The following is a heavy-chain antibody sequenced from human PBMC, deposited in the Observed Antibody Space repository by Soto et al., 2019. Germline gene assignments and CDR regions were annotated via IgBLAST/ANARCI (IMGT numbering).Heavy chain of an antibody. CDR1: GYTFTSYG. CDR3: ARVGLYDFWSGYSNWFDP. J-gene: IGHJ5*02. Sequence: GASVKVSCKASGYTFTSYGISWVRQAPGQGLEWMGWISAYNGNTNYAQKLQGRVTMTTDTSTSTAYMELRSLRSDDTAVYYCARVGLYDFWSGYSNWFDPWGQGTLVTVS. CDR2: ISAYNGNT. D-gene: IGHD3-3*01. V-gene: IGHV1-18*01.